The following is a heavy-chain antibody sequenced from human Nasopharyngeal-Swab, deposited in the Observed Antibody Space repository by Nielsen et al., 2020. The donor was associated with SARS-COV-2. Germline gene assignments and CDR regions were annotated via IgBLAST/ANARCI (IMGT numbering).Heavy chain of an antibody. D-gene: IGHD6-13*01. CDR3: ARDGKVGSSYDY. Sequence: GGSLRLSCAASGFTLSDYYMSWIRQAPGKGLEWVSYISSSGSTIYYADSVKGRFTISRDNAKNSLYLQMNSLRAGDTAVYYCARDGKVGSSYDYWGQGTLVTVSS. CDR1: GFTLSDYY. CDR2: ISSSGSTI. V-gene: IGHV3-11*01. J-gene: IGHJ4*02.